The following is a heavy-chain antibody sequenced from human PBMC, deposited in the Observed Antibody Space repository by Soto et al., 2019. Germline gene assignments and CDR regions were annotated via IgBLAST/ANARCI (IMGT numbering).Heavy chain of an antibody. D-gene: IGHD5-18*01. CDR1: GGIFTNNA. CDR3: ASCGHNDGYYAYTGMEV. CDR2: VIPLFDTA. Sequence: QVQVVQSGAEVKKPGSSVKVSCKVSGGIFTNNAISWVRQAPGQGLEWLGGVIPLFDTAYYAQIFRGRLRISAGGATNTAYMELSGLTSADTAVYLCASCGHNDGYYAYTGMEVWGHVTMVTVS. J-gene: IGHJ6*02. V-gene: IGHV1-69*01.